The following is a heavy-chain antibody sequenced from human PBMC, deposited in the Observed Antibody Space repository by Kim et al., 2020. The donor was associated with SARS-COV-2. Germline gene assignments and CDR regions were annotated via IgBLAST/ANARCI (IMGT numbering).Heavy chain of an antibody. CDR1: GFTFSSYG. V-gene: IGHV3-30*03. Sequence: GGSLRLSCAASGFTFSSYGMHWVRQAPGKGLEWVAVISYDGSNKYYADSVKGRFTISRDNSKNTLYLQMNSLRAEDTAVYYCVRGINYSSSSGWFDPWGQGTLVTVSS. J-gene: IGHJ5*02. D-gene: IGHD6-6*01. CDR3: VRGINYSSSSGWFDP. CDR2: ISYDGSNK.